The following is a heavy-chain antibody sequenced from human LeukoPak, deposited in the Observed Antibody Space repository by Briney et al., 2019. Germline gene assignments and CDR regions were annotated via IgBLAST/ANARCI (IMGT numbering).Heavy chain of an antibody. D-gene: IGHD6-19*01. CDR3: ARDSAMDSSGRFDY. CDR1: GYTFTSYG. CDR2: ISAYNGNT. Sequence: ASVKVSCKASGYTFTSYGISWVRQAPGQGLEWMGWISAYNGNTNYAQKLQGRVTMTTDTSTSTAYMELRSLRSDDTAVYYCARDSAMDSSGRFDYWGQGTLFTVSS. V-gene: IGHV1-18*01. J-gene: IGHJ4*02.